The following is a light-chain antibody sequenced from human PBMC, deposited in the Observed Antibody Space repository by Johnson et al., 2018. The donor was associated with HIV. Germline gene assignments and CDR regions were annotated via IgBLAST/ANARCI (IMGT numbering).Light chain of an antibody. CDR2: ENN. CDR1: SSNIGNNY. V-gene: IGLV1-51*02. J-gene: IGLJ1*01. CDR3: GTWDNSLSTGGV. Sequence: QSVLTQPPSVSAAPGQKVTISCSGSSSNIGNNYVSWYQHLPGTAPKLLIYENNKRPSGIPDRFSSSKSATSATLGITGLQTGDEADYYCGTWDNSLSTGGVFGTGTKVTVL.